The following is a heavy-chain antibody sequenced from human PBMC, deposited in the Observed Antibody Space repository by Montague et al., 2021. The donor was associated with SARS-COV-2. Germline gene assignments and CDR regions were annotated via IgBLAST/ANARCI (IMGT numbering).Heavy chain of an antibody. CDR1: GGSFSDYY. J-gene: IGHJ6*02. D-gene: IGHD3-10*01. V-gene: IGHV4-34*01. CDR3: ARGRRILLWFGELLSGGDYYGMDV. CDR2: INHSGST. Sequence: SETLSPTCAVYGGSFSDYYWSWIRQPPGKGLEWIGEINHSGSTNYNPSLKSRVTISVDTSKNQFSLKLSSVTAADTAVYYCARGRRILLWFGELLSGGDYYGMDVWGQGTTVTVSS.